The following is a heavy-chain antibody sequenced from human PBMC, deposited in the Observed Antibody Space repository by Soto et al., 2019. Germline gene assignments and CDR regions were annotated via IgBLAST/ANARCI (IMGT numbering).Heavy chain of an antibody. CDR1: GGTFSSYA. Sequence: SVKVSCKASGGTFSSYAISRVRQAPGQGLEWMGGIIPIFGTANYAQKFQGRVTITADESTSTAYTELSSLRSEDTAVYYCARDREYRDGYKAAAWFDPWGQGTLVTVSS. CDR3: ARDREYRDGYKAAAWFDP. CDR2: IIPIFGTA. J-gene: IGHJ5*02. V-gene: IGHV1-69*13. D-gene: IGHD6-6*01.